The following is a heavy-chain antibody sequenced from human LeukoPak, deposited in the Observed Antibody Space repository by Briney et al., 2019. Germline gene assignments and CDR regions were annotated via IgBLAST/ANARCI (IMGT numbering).Heavy chain of an antibody. CDR2: ISGSGGST. V-gene: IGHV3-23*01. J-gene: IGHJ6*02. D-gene: IGHD1-26*01. CDR1: GFTFSSYA. Sequence: GGSLRLSCAASGFTFSSYAMSWVRQAPGKGLEWVSAISGSGGSTYYADSVKGRFTISRDNSKNTLYLQMNSLRAEDTAVYYCAKAGPHSGGYYGDLSYYYYGMDVWGQGTTVTVSS. CDR3: AKAGPHSGGYYGDLSYYYYGMDV.